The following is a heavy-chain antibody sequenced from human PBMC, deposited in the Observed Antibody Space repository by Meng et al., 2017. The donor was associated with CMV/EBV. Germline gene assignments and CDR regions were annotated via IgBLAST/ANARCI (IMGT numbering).Heavy chain of an antibody. D-gene: IGHD3-10*01. CDR3: AKGYQVLLCGAG. J-gene: IGHJ4*02. Sequence: GESLKIPCAASGFTFSSYAMSWVRQAPGKGLEWVSAISASGGGTYYADSVKGRFIISRDNSKNTLYLQMNSLRAEDTAVYYCAKGYQVLLCGAGWGRGTLVTVSS. CDR2: ISASGGGT. V-gene: IGHV3-23*01. CDR1: GFTFSSYA.